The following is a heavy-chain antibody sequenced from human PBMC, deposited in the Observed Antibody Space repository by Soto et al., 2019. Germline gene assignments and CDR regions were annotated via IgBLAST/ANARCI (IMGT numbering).Heavy chain of an antibody. D-gene: IGHD1-26*01. V-gene: IGHV1-46*03. CDR1: GYTFTSYY. Sequence: GASVKVFCKASGYTFTSYYMHWVRQAPGQGLEWMGIINPSGGSTSYAQKFQGRVTMTRDTSTSTVYMELSSLRSEDTAVYYCASPSGSYAYGMDVWGQGTTVTVSS. CDR2: INPSGGST. CDR3: ASPSGSYAYGMDV. J-gene: IGHJ6*02.